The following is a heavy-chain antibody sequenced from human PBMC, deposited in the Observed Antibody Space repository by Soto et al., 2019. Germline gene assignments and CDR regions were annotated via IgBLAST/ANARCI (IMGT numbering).Heavy chain of an antibody. CDR1: GGTFSSYA. CDR2: IIPICGTA. J-gene: IGHJ6*02. Sequence: QVQLVQSGAEVEKPGSSVKVSCKASGGTFSSYAITWVRQAPGQGLEWMGGIIPICGTANYAQKFQGRVTINADESTSTAYMELSSLRSEDTAVYYCARPPSHHYYYGMDVWGQGTTGTVSS. V-gene: IGHV1-69*12. CDR3: ARPPSHHYYYGMDV.